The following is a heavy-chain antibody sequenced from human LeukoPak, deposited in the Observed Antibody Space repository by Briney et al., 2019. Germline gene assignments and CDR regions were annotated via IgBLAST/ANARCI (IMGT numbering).Heavy chain of an antibody. J-gene: IGHJ4*02. CDR2: ISAYDGDT. Sequence: APVKLSCSPSGYRFTTYGFTWVSQAPGHGLEWGGWISAYDGDTHYAQKFQDRITMTTDISTHTASLELRSLTSDDTAVYYCAKDRGELELRPAFPDFWGQGTLVTVSS. V-gene: IGHV1-18*04. CDR3: AKDRGELELRPAFPDF. CDR1: GYRFTTYG. D-gene: IGHD1-7*01.